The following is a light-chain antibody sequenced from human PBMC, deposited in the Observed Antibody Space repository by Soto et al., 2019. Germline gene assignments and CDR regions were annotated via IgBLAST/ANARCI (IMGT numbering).Light chain of an antibody. CDR1: SSDVGSYNR. Sequence: QSVLTQPPSVSGSPGQSVTISCTGTSSDVGSYNRVSWYQQPPGTAPKLMIYEVSNRPSGVPDRFSGSKSGNTASLTISGLQAEDEADYYCSSYTSSSTPWVFGGGTQLTVL. V-gene: IGLV2-18*02. J-gene: IGLJ3*02. CDR2: EVS. CDR3: SSYTSSSTPWV.